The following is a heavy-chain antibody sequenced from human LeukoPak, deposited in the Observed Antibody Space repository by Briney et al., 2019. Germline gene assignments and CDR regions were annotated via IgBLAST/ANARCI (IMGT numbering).Heavy chain of an antibody. J-gene: IGHJ5*02. CDR2: IIPIFGTA. CDR3: ARGDSSSWYGGHWFDP. D-gene: IGHD6-13*01. CDR1: GGTFSSYA. V-gene: IGHV1-69*05. Sequence: SVKVSCKASGGTFSSYAISWVRQAPGQGLEWMGRIIPIFGTANYAQKFQGRVTITTDESTSTAYMELSSLRSEDTAVYYCARGDSSSWYGGHWFDPWGQGTLVALSS.